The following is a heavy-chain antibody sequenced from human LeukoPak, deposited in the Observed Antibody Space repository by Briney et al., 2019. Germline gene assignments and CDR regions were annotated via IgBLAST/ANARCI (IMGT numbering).Heavy chain of an antibody. CDR1: GFTFSSYA. Sequence: GGSLRLSCAASGFTFSSYAMSWVRQAPGKGLEWVSAISGSGGSTYYADSVKGRFTISRDNSKNTLYLQMNSLRAEDTAVYYCARDGHYDIWSGSFEGIDYWGQGTLVTVSS. J-gene: IGHJ4*02. CDR2: ISGSGGST. V-gene: IGHV3-23*01. D-gene: IGHD3-3*01. CDR3: ARDGHYDIWSGSFEGIDY.